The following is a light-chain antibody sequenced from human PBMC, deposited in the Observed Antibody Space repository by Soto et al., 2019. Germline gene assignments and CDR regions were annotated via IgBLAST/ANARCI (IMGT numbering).Light chain of an antibody. V-gene: IGKV3-15*01. Sequence: EIVMTQSPATLSASPGERATLSCRASQSISINLAWYQQKPGQAPRLLMYSASTRATGIPARFSGSGSGTEFTLTISSLQSEDFAVYYCQQYNSWPPLTFGGGTKVEI. J-gene: IGKJ4*01. CDR1: QSISIN. CDR3: QQYNSWPPLT. CDR2: SAS.